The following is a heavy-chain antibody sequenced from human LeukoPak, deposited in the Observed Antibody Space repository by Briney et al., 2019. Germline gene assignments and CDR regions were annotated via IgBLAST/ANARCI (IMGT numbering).Heavy chain of an antibody. CDR1: GYTFTSYY. J-gene: IGHJ4*02. V-gene: IGHV1-46*01. CDR2: INPSGGST. D-gene: IGHD3-3*01. Sequence: ASVRVSCKASGYTFTSYYMHWVRQAPGQGLEWMGIINPSGGSTSYAQKFQGRVTMTRDTSTSTVYMELSSLRSEDTAVYYCARGYPGYYDFWSGYYNVDYWGQGTLVTVSS. CDR3: ARGYPGYYDFWSGYYNVDY.